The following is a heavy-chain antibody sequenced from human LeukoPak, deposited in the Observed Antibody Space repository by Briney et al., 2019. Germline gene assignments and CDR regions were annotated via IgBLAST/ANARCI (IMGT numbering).Heavy chain of an antibody. CDR2: IYTSGST. D-gene: IGHD5-24*01. CDR3: ARARDGYPLYYFDY. CDR1: GGSISSGSYY. V-gene: IGHV4-61*02. J-gene: IGHJ4*02. Sequence: PSETLSLTCTVSGGSISSGSYYWSWIRQPAGKGLEWIGRIYTSGSTNYNPSLKSRVTISVDTSKNQFSLKLSSVTAADTAVYYCARARDGYPLYYFDYWGQGTLVTVSS.